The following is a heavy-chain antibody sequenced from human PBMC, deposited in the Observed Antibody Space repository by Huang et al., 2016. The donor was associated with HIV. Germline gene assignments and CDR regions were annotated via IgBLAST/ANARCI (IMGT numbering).Heavy chain of an antibody. CDR3: ARARGFLYDSTGYYSRYYFDS. J-gene: IGHJ4*02. D-gene: IGHD3-22*01. V-gene: IGHV1-8*03. CDR2: RSPKSGNT. Sequence: QVQLVPSGAEVKKPGASVQVSCKASGFNFNNYDFNWVRQASGKGLEWMGWRSPKSGNTCYAHTFQGRVTITRNTSITTAYMELRSLRSEEAAVYYCARARGFLYDSTGYYSRYYFDSWGQGTLVTISS. CDR1: GFNFNNYD.